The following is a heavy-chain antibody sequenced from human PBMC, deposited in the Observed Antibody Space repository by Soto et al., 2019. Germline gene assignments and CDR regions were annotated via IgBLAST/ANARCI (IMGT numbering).Heavy chain of an antibody. D-gene: IGHD3-16*02. CDR2: MSGSSSTT. CDR1: GLTFSNYA. J-gene: IGHJ4*02. V-gene: IGHV3-23*01. Sequence: GGSLRLSCATSGLTFSNYAMSWVRQAPGGGLEWVSSMSGSSSTTYYADSVRGRFTISRDRSKNTLYLQMSSLRAEDTALYYCEKTNERALPRVIDFWGQGTLVTVSS. CDR3: EKTNERALPRVIDF.